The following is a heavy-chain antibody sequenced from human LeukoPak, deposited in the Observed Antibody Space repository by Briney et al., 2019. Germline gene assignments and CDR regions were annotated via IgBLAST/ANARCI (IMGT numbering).Heavy chain of an antibody. CDR1: GGSINNYY. J-gene: IGHJ3*02. CDR3: ARHGYYGPLDAFDI. CDR2: IYYSGST. V-gene: IGHV4-59*08. D-gene: IGHD3-22*01. Sequence: PSETLSLTCTVSGGSINNYYWSWIRQPPGKGLEWTGYIYYSGSTNYNPSLKSRVTISVDTSKNQFSLKLSSVTAADTAVYYCARHGYYGPLDAFDIWGQGTMVTVSS.